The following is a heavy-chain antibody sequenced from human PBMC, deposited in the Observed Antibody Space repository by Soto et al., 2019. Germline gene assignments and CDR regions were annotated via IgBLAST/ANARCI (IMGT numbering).Heavy chain of an antibody. D-gene: IGHD5-12*01. Sequence: GGSLRLSCAASGFTFSSYGMHWVRQAPGKGLEWVAVISYDGSNKYYADSVKGRFTISRDNSKNTLYLQMNSLRAEDTAVYYCAKDNAEDIVATAYYYYGMDVWGQGTTVTVSS. CDR2: ISYDGSNK. V-gene: IGHV3-30*18. CDR1: GFTFSSYG. J-gene: IGHJ6*02. CDR3: AKDNAEDIVATAYYYYGMDV.